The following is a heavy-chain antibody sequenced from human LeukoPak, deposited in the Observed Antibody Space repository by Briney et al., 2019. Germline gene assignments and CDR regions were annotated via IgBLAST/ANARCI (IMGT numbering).Heavy chain of an antibody. CDR3: ARVSFGGSYYAADC. CDR2: INHSGST. V-gene: IGHV4-34*01. Sequence: SETLSLTCAVYGGSFSGYYWSWIRQPPGKGLEWIGEINHSGSTNYNPSLKSRVTISVDTSKNQFSLKLSSVTAADTAVYYCARVSFGGSYYAADCWGQGTLVTVSS. J-gene: IGHJ4*02. D-gene: IGHD1-26*01. CDR1: GGSFSGYY.